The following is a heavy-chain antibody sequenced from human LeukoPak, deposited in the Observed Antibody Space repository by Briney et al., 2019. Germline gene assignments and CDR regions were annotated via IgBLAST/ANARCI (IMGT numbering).Heavy chain of an antibody. D-gene: IGHD5-12*01. V-gene: IGHV3-21*01. Sequence: GGSLRLSCAASEFTFSSYSMNRVRQAPGKRLEWVSSISSGSSYIYYADSVKGRFTISRDNAKNTLYLQMNSLRAEDTAVYYCARGPSGYHNTGGQGTLVTVSS. J-gene: IGHJ4*02. CDR2: ISSGSSYI. CDR3: ARGPSGYHNT. CDR1: EFTFSSYS.